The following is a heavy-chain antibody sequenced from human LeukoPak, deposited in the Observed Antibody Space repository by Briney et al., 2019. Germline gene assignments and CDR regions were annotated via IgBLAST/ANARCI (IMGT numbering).Heavy chain of an antibody. V-gene: IGHV3-30*04. CDR1: GFTFSSYA. Sequence: PGGSLRLSCAASGFTFSSYAMHWVRQAPGKGLEWVAVISYDGSNKYYEDSVKGRFTISRDNSKNTLYLQMNSLRAEDTAVYYCARGRGYPYYYYYMDVWGKGTTVTVSS. CDR2: ISYDGSNK. D-gene: IGHD5-12*01. J-gene: IGHJ6*03. CDR3: ARGRGYPYYYYYMDV.